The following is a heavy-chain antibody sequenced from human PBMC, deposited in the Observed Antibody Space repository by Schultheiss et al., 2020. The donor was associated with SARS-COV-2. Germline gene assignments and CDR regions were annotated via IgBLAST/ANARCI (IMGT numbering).Heavy chain of an antibody. D-gene: IGHD6-19*01. CDR3: AREVVSGHVAMAGYNWFDP. J-gene: IGHJ5*02. CDR2: ISAYNGNT. CDR1: GYTFTSYG. V-gene: IGHV1-18*01. Sequence: ASVKVSCKASGYTFTSYGISWVRQAPGQGLEWMGWISAYNGNTNYAQKLQGRVTMTTDTSTSTAYMELRSLRSDDTAVYYCAREVVSGHVAMAGYNWFDPWGQGTLVTVSS.